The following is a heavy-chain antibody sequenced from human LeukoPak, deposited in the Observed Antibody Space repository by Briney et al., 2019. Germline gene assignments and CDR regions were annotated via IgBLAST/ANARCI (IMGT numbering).Heavy chain of an antibody. Sequence: GASVKVSCKASGYTFTSYDINWVRQATGQGLEWMGWMNPNSGNTGYAQKFQGRVTMTRNTSISTVYMELSSLRSEDTAVYYCARGFPRKYCSGGSCYKYYFDYWGQGTLATVSS. CDR1: GYTFTSYD. J-gene: IGHJ4*02. V-gene: IGHV1-8*01. CDR3: ARGFPRKYCSGGSCYKYYFDY. D-gene: IGHD2-15*01. CDR2: MNPNSGNT.